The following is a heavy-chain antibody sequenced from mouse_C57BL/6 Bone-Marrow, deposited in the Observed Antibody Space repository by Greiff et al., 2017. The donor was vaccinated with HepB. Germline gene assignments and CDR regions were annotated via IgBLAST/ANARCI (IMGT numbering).Heavy chain of an antibody. CDR1: GFNIKDYC. Sequence: EVQLQQPGAELVRPGASVKLSCTASGFNIKDYCMHWVKQRPEQGLEWIGRIDPEDGDTEYAPKFKGKATLTADTSSNTAYLQLSSLTSADAAVYYCDTNYYGSSHPAYGDRGTLVTVSA. D-gene: IGHD1-1*01. CDR3: DTNYYGSSHPAY. J-gene: IGHJ3*01. CDR2: IDPEDGDT. V-gene: IGHV14-1*01.